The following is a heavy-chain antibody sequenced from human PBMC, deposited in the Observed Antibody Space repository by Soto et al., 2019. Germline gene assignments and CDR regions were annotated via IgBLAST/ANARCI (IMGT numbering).Heavy chain of an antibody. CDR3: AHRVLRTVFGLVTTTAIYFDF. D-gene: IGHD3-3*01. Sequence: QITLNESGPTVVRPTETLTLTCSFSGFSLTTSGVGVGWIRQSPGKAPQWLALIYWDDDKRYSASLKSRLTTTKDTSKNQVVLTVSDLDPTDTATYYCAHRVLRTVFGLVTTTAIYFDFWGQVTPVAVSS. CDR1: GFSLTTSGVG. J-gene: IGHJ4*02. CDR2: IYWDDDK. V-gene: IGHV2-5*02.